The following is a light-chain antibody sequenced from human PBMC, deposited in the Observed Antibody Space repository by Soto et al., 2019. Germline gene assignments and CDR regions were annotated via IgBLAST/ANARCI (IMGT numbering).Light chain of an antibody. V-gene: IGKV2-30*02. CDR3: MQGTHWPYT. CDR2: EVS. Sequence: DVVMTQSPLSLPVTLGQPASISCRSTQSLIHSDGNTYLSWFQQRPGQSPRRLLYEVSKRDSGVPDRFSGSGAGTDFTLRISRVEADDVAVYYCMQGTHWPYTFGQGTKLEI. CDR1: QSLIHSDGNTY. J-gene: IGKJ2*01.